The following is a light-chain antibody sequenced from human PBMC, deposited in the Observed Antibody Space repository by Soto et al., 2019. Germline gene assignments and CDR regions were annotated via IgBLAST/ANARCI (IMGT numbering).Light chain of an antibody. Sequence: ENVLTQSPGTLSLSPGERATLSCRASQSVSSSYLTWYQQKPGQAPRLLIYGASSRATDIPDRFSGSGSGTDFTLTISRLEPEDFAVYYCQQYDSSPCTFGQGTKLEIK. J-gene: IGKJ2*02. V-gene: IGKV3-20*01. CDR1: QSVSSSY. CDR3: QQYDSSPCT. CDR2: GAS.